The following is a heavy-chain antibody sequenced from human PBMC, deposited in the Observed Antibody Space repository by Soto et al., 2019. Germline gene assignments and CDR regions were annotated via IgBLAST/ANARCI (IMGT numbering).Heavy chain of an antibody. CDR3: ARAKGDYFWSGHYGMDV. CDR1: GFTFSSYG. CDR2: IWYDGSNK. Sequence: QVQLVESGGGVVQPGRSLRLSCAASGFTFSSYGMHWVRQAPGKGLEWGAVIWYDGSNKYYADSVKGRFTISRDNSKNTLYLPMNSLRAEDTAVYYCARAKGDYFWSGHYGMDVWGQGTTVTVSS. J-gene: IGHJ6*02. D-gene: IGHD3-3*01. V-gene: IGHV3-33*01.